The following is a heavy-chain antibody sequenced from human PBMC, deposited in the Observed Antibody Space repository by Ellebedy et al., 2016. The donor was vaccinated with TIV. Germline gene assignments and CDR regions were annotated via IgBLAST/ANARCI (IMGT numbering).Heavy chain of an antibody. CDR1: GFTFSSYG. CDR3: TGTYSSSYYFDY. D-gene: IGHD6-6*01. J-gene: IGHJ4*02. CDR2: IRSKAYGGTT. V-gene: IGHV3-49*03. Sequence: GGSLRLXXAASGFTFSSYGMHWFRQAPGKGLEWVGFIRSKAYGGTTEYAASVKGRFTISRDDSKSIAYLQMNSLKTEDTAVYYCTGTYSSSYYFDYWGQGTLVTVSS.